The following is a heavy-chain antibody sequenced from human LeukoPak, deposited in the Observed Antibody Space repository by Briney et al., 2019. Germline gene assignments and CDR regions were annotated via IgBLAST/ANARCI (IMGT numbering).Heavy chain of an antibody. CDR3: ARVLYGDYSSFQH. CDR2: ISSSSYI. Sequence: GGSLRLSCAASGFTFSSYSMNWVRQAPGKGLEWVSSISSSSYIYYADSVKGRFTISRDNAKNSLYLQMNSLRAEDTAVYYCARVLYGDYSSFQHRGQGTLVTVSS. J-gene: IGHJ1*01. D-gene: IGHD4-17*01. CDR1: GFTFSSYS. V-gene: IGHV3-21*01.